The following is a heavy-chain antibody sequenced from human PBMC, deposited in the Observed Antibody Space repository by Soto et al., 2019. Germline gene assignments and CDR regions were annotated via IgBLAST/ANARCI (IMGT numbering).Heavy chain of an antibody. J-gene: IGHJ6*02. D-gene: IGHD3-10*01. CDR3: ARDFPTARVLGYYYGMDV. CDR2: IYSGGST. Sequence: GGSLRLSCAASGFTVSSNYMSWVRQAPGKGLEWVSVIYSGGSTYYADSVEGRFTISRDNSKNTLYLQMNSLRAEDTAVYYCARDFPTARVLGYYYGMDVWGQGTTVTVSS. CDR1: GFTVSSNY. V-gene: IGHV3-53*01.